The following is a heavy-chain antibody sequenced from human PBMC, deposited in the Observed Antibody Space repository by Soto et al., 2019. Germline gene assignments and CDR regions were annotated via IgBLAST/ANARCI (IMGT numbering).Heavy chain of an antibody. V-gene: IGHV4-34*01. CDR2: INHSGST. CDR1: GGSFSGYY. CDR3: ARGSGIVVVPAAIRTSIWFDP. J-gene: IGHJ5*02. Sequence: SETLSLTCAVYGGSFSGYYWSWILQPPWKGLEWIGEINHSGSTNYNPSLKSRVTISVDTSKNQFSLKLSSVTAADTAVYYCARGSGIVVVPAAIRTSIWFDPWGQGTLVTVS. D-gene: IGHD2-2*02.